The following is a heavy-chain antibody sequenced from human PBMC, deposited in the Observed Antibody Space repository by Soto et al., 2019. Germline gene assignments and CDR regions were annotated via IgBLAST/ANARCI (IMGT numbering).Heavy chain of an antibody. V-gene: IGHV3-66*01. CDR3: ASLDVLAAAGPNYYYYYMDV. CDR2: IYSGGST. CDR1: GFTVSSNY. D-gene: IGHD6-13*01. J-gene: IGHJ6*03. Sequence: HPGGSLRLSCAASGFTVSSNYMSWVRQAPGKGLEWVSVIYSGGSTYYADSVKGRFTISRDNSKNTLYLQMNSLRAEDTAVYYCASLDVLAAAGPNYYYYYMDVWGKGTTVTVSS.